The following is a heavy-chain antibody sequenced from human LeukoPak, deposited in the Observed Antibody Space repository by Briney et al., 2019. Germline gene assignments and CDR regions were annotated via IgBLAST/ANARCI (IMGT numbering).Heavy chain of an antibody. D-gene: IGHD4-11*01. CDR3: ARDKSNYGRVDYFDY. CDR2: IYSGGST. V-gene: IGHV3-53*01. CDR1: GFTVSSNY. J-gene: IGHJ4*02. Sequence: GGSLRLSCAASGFTVSSNYMSWVRQAPGKGLEWVSVIYSGGSTYYADSVKGRFTISRDNSKNTLYLQMNSLRAEDTAVYYCARDKSNYGRVDYFDYWGQGTLVTVSS.